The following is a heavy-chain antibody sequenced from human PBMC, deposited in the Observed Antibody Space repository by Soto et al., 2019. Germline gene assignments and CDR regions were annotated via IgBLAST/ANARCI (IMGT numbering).Heavy chain of an antibody. V-gene: IGHV1-8*01. Sequence: QAQLVQSGAEVREPEASVKVSCKASGYSFTSLDINWVRQTAGQGLEWMGWMQPSTGRTGYALKFQGRVTMTRDTSINTAYMALTTLTSDDTAFYYCARGVSAGVDYWGQGTLVTVSS. CDR1: GYSFTSLD. CDR3: ARGVSAGVDY. D-gene: IGHD1-26*01. J-gene: IGHJ4*02. CDR2: MQPSTGRT.